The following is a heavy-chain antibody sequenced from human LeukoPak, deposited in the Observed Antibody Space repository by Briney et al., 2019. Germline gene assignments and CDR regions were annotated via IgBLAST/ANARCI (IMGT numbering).Heavy chain of an antibody. CDR2: IDPSGTAL. Sequence: GGSLRLSCVASGFTFRDYVMSWVRQAPGKGLEWVSYIDPSGTALFYADSVKGRFTISRDNGKNSLYLQLRSLRADDTAVYYCARAAYNWNWGQGTLVTVSS. V-gene: IGHV3-11*01. J-gene: IGHJ4*02. D-gene: IGHD1-20*01. CDR3: ARAAYNWN. CDR1: GFTFRDYV.